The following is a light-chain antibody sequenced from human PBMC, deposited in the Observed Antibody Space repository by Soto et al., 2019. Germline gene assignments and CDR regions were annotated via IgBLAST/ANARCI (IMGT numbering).Light chain of an antibody. CDR2: AAS. Sequence: DIQMTQSPSSLSASVGDRVTITCRASQSISSYLNWYQQKPGKAPKLLIYAASSLQSGVPSRFSGSGSGTDFTLTISSLPTEDFATYYCHKSYSTTPTFGPGTKVNIK. CDR3: HKSYSTTPT. CDR1: QSISSY. V-gene: IGKV1-39*01. J-gene: IGKJ3*01.